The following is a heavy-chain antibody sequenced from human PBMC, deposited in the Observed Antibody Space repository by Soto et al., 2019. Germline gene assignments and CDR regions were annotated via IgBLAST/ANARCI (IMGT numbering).Heavy chain of an antibody. CDR2: SNPGRGYK. CDR3: AREDRDRENGELPDAIAAMAV. J-gene: IGHJ6*02. Sequence: ASGQVCSEASVYSFSGYYVEWVHQAPGQGLEWLGISNPGRGYKTHEQRFLGRVSMTTDTAKSAAHMELSSLSSDDTAEYYCAREDRDRENGELPDAIAAMAVWGQGTTVTVSS. V-gene: IGHV1-46*01. CDR1: VYSFSGYY. D-gene: IGHD2-2*01.